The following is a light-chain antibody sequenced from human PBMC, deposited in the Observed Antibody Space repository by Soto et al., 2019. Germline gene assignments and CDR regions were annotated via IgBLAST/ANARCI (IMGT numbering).Light chain of an antibody. CDR1: QSVSSSY. CDR3: HQYDSSPLT. V-gene: IGKV3-20*01. CDR2: GAS. J-gene: IGKJ4*01. Sequence: EIVLTQSPGTPSLSPGERATLSCRASQSVSSSYLAGYQQKPGQAPRLLLYGASSRATGIPDRFSGSGSGTDFTLTISRLEPEDFGVYYCHQYDSSPLTLGGGTKVEIK.